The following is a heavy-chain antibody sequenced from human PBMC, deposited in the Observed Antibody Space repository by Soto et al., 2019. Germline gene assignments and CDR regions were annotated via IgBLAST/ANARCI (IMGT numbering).Heavy chain of an antibody. CDR3: ARDQVEAVAGWASYFDY. V-gene: IGHV3-33*01. Sequence: QVQLVESGGGVVQPGRSLRLSCAASGFTFSSYGMHWVRQAPGKGLEWVAVIWYDGSNKYYADSVKGRFTISRDNSKNTRYQQMNSLRAEDTAVYYCARDQVEAVAGWASYFDYWGQGTLVTVSS. D-gene: IGHD6-19*01. CDR1: GFTFSSYG. CDR2: IWYDGSNK. J-gene: IGHJ4*02.